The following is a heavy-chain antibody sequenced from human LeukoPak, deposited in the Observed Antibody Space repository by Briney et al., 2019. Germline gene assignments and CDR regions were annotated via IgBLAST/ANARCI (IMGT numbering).Heavy chain of an antibody. V-gene: IGHV4-34*01. CDR3: ARYTAMVAFHAHGFDI. Sequence: SETLSLTCAVYGGSFSGYYWSWIRQPPGKGLEWIGEINHSGSTNYNPSLKSRVTISVDTSKNQFSLKLSSVTAADTAVYYCARYTAMVAFHAHGFDIWGQGTMVTVSS. CDR1: GGSFSGYY. J-gene: IGHJ3*02. D-gene: IGHD5-18*01. CDR2: INHSGST.